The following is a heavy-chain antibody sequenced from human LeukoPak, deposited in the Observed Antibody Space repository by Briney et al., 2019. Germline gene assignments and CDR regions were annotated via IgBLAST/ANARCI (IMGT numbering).Heavy chain of an antibody. CDR3: AREAPGVGATDY. CDR1: GGSISSYY. Sequence: SETLSLTCTVSGGSISSYYWSWIRQPPGKGLEWIGYIYYSGSTNYNPSLKSRVTISVDTSKNQFSLKLSSVTAADTAVYYCAREAPGVGATDYWGQGTLVTVSS. CDR2: IYYSGST. V-gene: IGHV4-59*01. J-gene: IGHJ4*02. D-gene: IGHD1-26*01.